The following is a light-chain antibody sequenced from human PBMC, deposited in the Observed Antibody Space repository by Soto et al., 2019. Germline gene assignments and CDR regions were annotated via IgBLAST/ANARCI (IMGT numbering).Light chain of an antibody. CDR1: QNIYRW. Sequence: DIQMTQSPSTLSASVGDRVTITCRASQNIYRWLAWYQQKPGNAPKLLIYAASSLESGVPSRFSGSGSGTEFTLTISSLQPGDFATYYCQQYNSYSPATFGQGTKLEI. V-gene: IGKV1-5*03. CDR2: AAS. CDR3: QQYNSYSPAT. J-gene: IGKJ2*01.